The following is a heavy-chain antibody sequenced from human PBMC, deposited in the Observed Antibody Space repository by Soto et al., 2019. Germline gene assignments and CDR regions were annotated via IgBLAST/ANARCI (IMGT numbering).Heavy chain of an antibody. CDR3: ARVAAAGPYYYYGMDV. CDR2: IIPIFGTA. CDR1: GGTFSSYA. V-gene: IGHV1-69*13. D-gene: IGHD6-13*01. Sequence: SVKVSCKASGGTFSSYAISWVRQAPGQGLEWMGGIIPIFGTANYAQKFQGRVTITADESTSTAYMELSSLRSEDTAVYYCARVAAAGPYYYYGMDVWGHGTTVTVSS. J-gene: IGHJ6*02.